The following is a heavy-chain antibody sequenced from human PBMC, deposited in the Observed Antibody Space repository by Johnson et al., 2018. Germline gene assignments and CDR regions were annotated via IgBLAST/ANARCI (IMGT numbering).Heavy chain of an antibody. V-gene: IGHV3-43*01. CDR3: AQEKDRLIDS. Sequence: EVQLVESGGAVVQPGGSLRLSCAASGFAFNEYTMHWFRQFPGQGLEWVSLVPWDGGSTFYADSVKGRFTISRNNRKNSLYLQMSSLGTEDTAFYYCAQEKDRLIDSWGQGTHVTVSS. CDR1: GFAFNEYT. CDR2: VPWDGGST. J-gene: IGHJ4*02.